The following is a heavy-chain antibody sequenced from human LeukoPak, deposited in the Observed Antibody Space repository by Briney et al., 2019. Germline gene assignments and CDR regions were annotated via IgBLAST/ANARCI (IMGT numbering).Heavy chain of an antibody. J-gene: IGHJ4*02. CDR1: GFTFSSYG. D-gene: IGHD2-21*02. Sequence: GGSLRLSCAASGFTFSSYGMHWVRQAPGKGLEWVAVISYDGSNKYYADSVKGRFTISRDNSKNTLYLQMNSLRAEDTAVYYCARDLGWLTAAFDYWGQGTLVTVSS. V-gene: IGHV3-30*03. CDR2: ISYDGSNK. CDR3: ARDLGWLTAAFDY.